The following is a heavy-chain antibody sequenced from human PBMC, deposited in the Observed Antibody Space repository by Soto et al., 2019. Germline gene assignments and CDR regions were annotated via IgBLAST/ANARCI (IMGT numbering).Heavy chain of an antibody. CDR1: GDSISSYY. Sequence: SETLSLTCTVSGDSISSYYWSWIRQPPGKGLEWIGYIYYSGSTNYNPSLKSRVTISVDTSKNQFSLKLSSVTAADTAVYYCARWGLSVAGRGHYYYGMDVWGQGTTVTVSS. D-gene: IGHD6-19*01. J-gene: IGHJ6*02. V-gene: IGHV4-59*01. CDR3: ARWGLSVAGRGHYYYGMDV. CDR2: IYYSGST.